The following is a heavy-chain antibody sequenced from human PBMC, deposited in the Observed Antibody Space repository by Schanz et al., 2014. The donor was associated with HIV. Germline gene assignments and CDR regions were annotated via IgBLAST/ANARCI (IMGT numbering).Heavy chain of an antibody. Sequence: QVQLVQSGAEVKKPGASVKVSCKASGYSFNDYGVSWMRQAPGQGLEWMGWISGYNGKTNYARKVQGRVTMTTDTSTTTAYMELRSLRSDDTAVYYCARGARYGMDVWGQGTTVTVSS. CDR1: GYSFNDYG. V-gene: IGHV1-18*01. J-gene: IGHJ6*02. CDR3: ARGARYGMDV. CDR2: ISGYNGKT.